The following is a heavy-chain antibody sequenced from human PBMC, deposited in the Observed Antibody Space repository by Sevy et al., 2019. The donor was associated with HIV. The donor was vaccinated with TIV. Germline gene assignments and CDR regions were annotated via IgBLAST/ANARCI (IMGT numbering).Heavy chain of an antibody. J-gene: IGHJ4*02. CDR3: AREGCSKPHDY. Sequence: GGCLRLSCAASGFTFSSYAMSWVRQAPGKGLEWVSTFSFGCGKINYADSVKGRFTISRDNSKNTLYLQMHSLGAEDTAVYYCAREGCSKPHDYWGQGTLVTVSS. D-gene: IGHD3-10*02. CDR1: GFTFSSYA. CDR2: FSFGCGKI. V-gene: IGHV3-23*01.